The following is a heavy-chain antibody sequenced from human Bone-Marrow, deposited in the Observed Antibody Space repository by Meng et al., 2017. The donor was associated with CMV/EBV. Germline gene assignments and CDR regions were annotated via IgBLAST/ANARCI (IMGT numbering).Heavy chain of an antibody. D-gene: IGHD3-9*01. V-gene: IGHV3-7*05. Sequence: RLSCAASGFIFSGYWMSWVRQAPGKGLEWVDNIQKDGDEKYYVDSVKGRFTISRDNAQNSVFLEVNSLRAEDTAVYYCVRDLRYFEHWGQGTLVTVSS. CDR2: IQKDGDEK. J-gene: IGHJ5*02. CDR3: VRDLRYFEH. CDR1: GFIFSGYW.